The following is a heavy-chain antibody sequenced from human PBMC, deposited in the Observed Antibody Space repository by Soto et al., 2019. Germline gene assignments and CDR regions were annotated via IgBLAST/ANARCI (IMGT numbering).Heavy chain of an antibody. Sequence: SETLSLTCAVSGGSISSSNWWSWVRQPPGKGLEWIGEIYHSGSTNYNPSLKSRVTISVDKSKNQFSLKLSSVTAADTAVYYRARKQPLQHAFDIWGQGTMVTVSS. J-gene: IGHJ3*02. CDR2: IYHSGST. CDR1: GGSISSSNW. V-gene: IGHV4-4*02. CDR3: ARKQPLQHAFDI. D-gene: IGHD6-13*01.